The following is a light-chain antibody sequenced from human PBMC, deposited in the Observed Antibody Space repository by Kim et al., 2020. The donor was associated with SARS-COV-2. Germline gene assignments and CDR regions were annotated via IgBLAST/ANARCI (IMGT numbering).Light chain of an antibody. V-gene: IGLV1-47*01. CDR2: RDD. Sequence: GRGVTFSFSGGISNIGLNFVSWYQQFPGTAPTVLIYRDDQRPSGVPDRFSASKSGSSASLAISGLRSEDEADYYCASWDDSLIGHVFGGGTQLTVL. CDR1: ISNIGLNF. J-gene: IGLJ2*01. CDR3: ASWDDSLIGHV.